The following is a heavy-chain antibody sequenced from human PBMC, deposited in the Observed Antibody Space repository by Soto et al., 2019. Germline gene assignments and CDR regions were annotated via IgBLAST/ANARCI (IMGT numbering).Heavy chain of an antibody. CDR2: ISAYSGNT. V-gene: IGHV1-18*04. CDR1: GYTFTTYG. D-gene: IGHD4-17*01. Sequence: QVQLVQSGAEVKKPGASVKVSCKASGYTFTTYGITWVRQAPGQGLEWMGWISAYSGNTNYAQKLQGRLTVTTDTSTNTAYMDLRSLRSDDTAVYYCAGVVKAGDYGDYGRYYFDSWGHGTIVTVPA. J-gene: IGHJ4*01. CDR3: AGVVKAGDYGDYGRYYFDS.